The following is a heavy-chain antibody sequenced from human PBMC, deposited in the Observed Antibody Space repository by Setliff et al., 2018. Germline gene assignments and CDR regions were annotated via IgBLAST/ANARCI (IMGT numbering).Heavy chain of an antibody. CDR2: IKEDGSQR. CDR1: GFTFSSYW. J-gene: IGHJ2*01. D-gene: IGHD1-26*01. CDR3: ARDPPWELRYFDL. V-gene: IGHV3-7*01. Sequence: PGGSLRLSCAASGFTFSSYWMNWVRQAPGKGLEWVANIKEDGSQRNYVDTVRGRFTVSRDNARNLLYLQMNSLRAEDTAVYYCARDPPWELRYFDLWGRGTLVTVSS.